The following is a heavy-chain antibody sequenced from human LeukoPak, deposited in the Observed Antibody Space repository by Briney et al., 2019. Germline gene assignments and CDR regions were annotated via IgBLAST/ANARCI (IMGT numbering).Heavy chain of an antibody. Sequence: GGPLRLSCAASGFTFSSYGMHWVRQAPGKGLEWVAFIRYDGSNKYYADSVKGRFTISRDNSKNTLYLQMNSLRAEDTAVYYCAKTLDQLPLYYYYMDVWGKGTTVTISS. V-gene: IGHV3-30*02. J-gene: IGHJ6*03. CDR2: IRYDGSNK. CDR3: AKTLDQLPLYYYYMDV. D-gene: IGHD2-2*01. CDR1: GFTFSSYG.